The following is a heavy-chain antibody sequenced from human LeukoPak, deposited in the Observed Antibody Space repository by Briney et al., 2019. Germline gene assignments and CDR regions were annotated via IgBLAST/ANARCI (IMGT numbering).Heavy chain of an antibody. CDR2: FFPGDSDT. CDR1: GYSFTTYW. CDR3: ARGPRGGNWNEALDY. Sequence: GESLKISCKASGYSFTTYWIGWVRPMPGKGLEWMGMFFPGDSDTRKSPSFQDQVTLSADKSLTTAYLQWSSLKASDTAVYYCARGPRGGNWNEALDYWGQGTLVTVSS. V-gene: IGHV5-51*01. J-gene: IGHJ4*02. D-gene: IGHD1-1*01.